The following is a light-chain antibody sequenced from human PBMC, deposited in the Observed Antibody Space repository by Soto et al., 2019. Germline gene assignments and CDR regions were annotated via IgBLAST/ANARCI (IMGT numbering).Light chain of an antibody. CDR1: QTLRRTY. J-gene: IGKJ2*01. V-gene: IGKV3-20*01. CDR3: HQYDNAPQT. Sequence: EIVLMQSPGTLSLSPGEKATLSCRARQTLRRTYIAWYQHQPGQAPTVLIYGASKRATGIPDRFSGSGSGTDFSLAISRLEPEDFAVYYCHQYDNAPQTYGQGTKVDIK. CDR2: GAS.